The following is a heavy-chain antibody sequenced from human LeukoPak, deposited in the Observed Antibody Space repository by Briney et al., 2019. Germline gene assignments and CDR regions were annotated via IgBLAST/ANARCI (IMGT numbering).Heavy chain of an antibody. CDR1: GYTFTGYY. D-gene: IGHD3-10*01. CDR2: ISAYNGNT. Sequence: GASVKVSCKASGYTFTGYYMHWVRQAPGQGLEWMGWISAYNGNTNYAQKLQGRVTMTTDTSTSTAYMELRSLRSDDTAVYYCARESALLWFGESIYYYYMDVWGKGTTVTISS. J-gene: IGHJ6*03. CDR3: ARESALLWFGESIYYYYMDV. V-gene: IGHV1-18*04.